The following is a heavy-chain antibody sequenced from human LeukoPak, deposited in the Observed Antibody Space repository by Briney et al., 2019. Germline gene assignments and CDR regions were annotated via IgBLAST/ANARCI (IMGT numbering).Heavy chain of an antibody. V-gene: IGHV1-69*05. CDR1: GYTFTGYY. CDR3: ARALVGYPIAAHTGWFDP. D-gene: IGHD6-6*01. J-gene: IGHJ5*02. CDR2: IIPIFGTA. Sequence: ASVKVSCKASGYTFTGYYMHWVRQAPGQGLEWMGGIIPIFGTANYAQKFQGRVTITTDESTSTAYMELSSLRSEDTAVYYCARALVGYPIAAHTGWFDPWGQGTLVTVSS.